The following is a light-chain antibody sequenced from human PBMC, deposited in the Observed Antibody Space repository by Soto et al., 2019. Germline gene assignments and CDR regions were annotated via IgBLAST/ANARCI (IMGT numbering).Light chain of an antibody. CDR2: ADS. Sequence: SYELTQPPSVSVAPGQTARITCGGNNIESKSVHWYQQRPGQAPVLVIYADSDRPSGIPDRFSASTSGNTAALTISRVEAGDEADYYCQVWDTISDHYVFGSGTKVTVL. CDR1: NIESKS. CDR3: QVWDTISDHYV. V-gene: IGLV3-21*02. J-gene: IGLJ1*01.